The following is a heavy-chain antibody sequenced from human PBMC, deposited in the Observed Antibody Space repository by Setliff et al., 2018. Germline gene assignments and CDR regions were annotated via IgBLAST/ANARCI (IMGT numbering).Heavy chain of an antibody. CDR1: GGTFSTYA. Sequence: RASVKVSCKASGGTFSTYAISWVRQAPGQGLEWMGGIISMFGTTNYAQKFQGRVTITTDESTSTAYMQLSSLGSEDTAVYYCVREGVHSRSSTDYRYYMDVWGKGTTVTVSS. J-gene: IGHJ6*03. CDR2: IISMFGTT. CDR3: VREGVHSRSSTDYRYYMDV. V-gene: IGHV1-69*05. D-gene: IGHD6-6*01.